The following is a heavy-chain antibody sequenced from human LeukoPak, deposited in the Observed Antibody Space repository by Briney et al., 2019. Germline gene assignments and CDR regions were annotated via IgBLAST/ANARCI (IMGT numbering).Heavy chain of an antibody. V-gene: IGHV3-23*01. D-gene: IGHD2-2*01. CDR1: GFTFNSYV. Sequence: GGSLRLSCAASGFTFNSYVMTWVRQAPGKGLEWVSTISGSGGSAYFADSVKGRFTISRDNSKNMLYLQMNSPRAEDTAVYYCAKGDAETPCLSSTSCQPCEYWGQGTLVTVSS. J-gene: IGHJ4*02. CDR2: ISGSGGSA. CDR3: AKGDAETPCLSSTSCQPCEY.